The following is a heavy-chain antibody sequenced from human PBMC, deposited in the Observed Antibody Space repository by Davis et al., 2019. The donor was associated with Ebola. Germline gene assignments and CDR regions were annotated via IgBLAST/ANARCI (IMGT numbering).Heavy chain of an antibody. CDR3: AKDGLLWFGGSLY. D-gene: IGHD3-10*01. J-gene: IGHJ4*02. CDR1: GFTFSSYS. CDR2: ISSSSSYI. Sequence: PGGSLRLSCAASGFTFSSYSMNWVRQAPGKGLEWVSSISSSSSYIYYADSVKGRFTISRDNAKNSLYLQMNSLRAEDTAVYYCAKDGLLWFGGSLYWGQGTLVTVSS. V-gene: IGHV3-21*04.